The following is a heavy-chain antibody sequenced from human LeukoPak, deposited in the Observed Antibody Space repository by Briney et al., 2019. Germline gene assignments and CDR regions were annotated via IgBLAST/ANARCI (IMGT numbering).Heavy chain of an antibody. D-gene: IGHD1-7*01. Sequence: SETLSLTCTVSGGSISSGSYYWSWIRQPAGKGLEWIGRIYTSGSTNYSPSLKSRVTISVDTSKNQFSLKLSSVTAADTAVYYCARAITGTTQLDYWGQGTLVTVSS. J-gene: IGHJ4*02. CDR1: GGSISSGSYY. CDR2: IYTSGST. V-gene: IGHV4-61*02. CDR3: ARAITGTTQLDY.